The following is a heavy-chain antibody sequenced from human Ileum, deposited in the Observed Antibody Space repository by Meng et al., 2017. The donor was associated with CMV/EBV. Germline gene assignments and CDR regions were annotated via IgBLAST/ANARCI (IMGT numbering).Heavy chain of an antibody. CDR3: SSHTHYAGNPPGTHNC. V-gene: IGHV3-53*01. J-gene: IGHJ4*02. Sequence: NYMTWVRQSPGKGLEWVAVHYADWSTFGAYTDYADSVRGRFTISRDKSKNTLYLQMDSLRAEDTAVYYCSSHTHYAGNPPGTHNCWGQGTLVTVSS. CDR2: HYADWST. D-gene: IGHD1-14*01. CDR1: NY.